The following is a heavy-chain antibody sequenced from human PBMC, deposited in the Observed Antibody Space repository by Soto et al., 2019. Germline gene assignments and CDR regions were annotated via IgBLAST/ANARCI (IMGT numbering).Heavy chain of an antibody. CDR2: INHSGST. CDR3: ARVAAGTGYYYYYYGMDV. CDR1: GGSFSGYY. Sequence: KPSETLSLTCAVYGGSFSGYYWSWIRQPPGKGLEWIGEINHSGSTNYNPSLKSRVTISVDTSKNQFSLKLSSVTAADTAVYYCARVAAGTGYYYYYYGMDVWGQGTTVTVSS. V-gene: IGHV4-34*01. J-gene: IGHJ6*02. D-gene: IGHD6-13*01.